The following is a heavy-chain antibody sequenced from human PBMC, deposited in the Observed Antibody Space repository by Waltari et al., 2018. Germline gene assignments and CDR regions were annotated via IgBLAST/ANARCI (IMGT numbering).Heavy chain of an antibody. CDR3: ARDVYYFDY. V-gene: IGHV3-30-3*01. CDR1: GFTFSSYA. Sequence: QVQLVESGGGVVQPGRSLRLSCAASGFTFSSYAMHWVSQAPGKGLEWVAVISYDGSNKYYAYSVKGRFTISRDNSKNKLYRQMNSLRAEDTAVYYCARDVYYFDYWGQGTLVTVSS. J-gene: IGHJ4*02. CDR2: ISYDGSNK.